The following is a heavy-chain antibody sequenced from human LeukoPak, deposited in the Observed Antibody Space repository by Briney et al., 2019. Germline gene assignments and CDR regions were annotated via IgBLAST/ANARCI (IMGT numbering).Heavy chain of an antibody. Sequence: GGSLRLSCAASGFTFSSYWMHWVRQAPGKGLVWVSRINSDGSSTSYADSVKGRFTISRDNAKNTLYLQMNSLRAEDTAVYYCARDGPYYYDSSGWRAFDIWGQGTMVTVSS. J-gene: IGHJ3*02. V-gene: IGHV3-74*01. CDR1: GFTFSSYW. CDR2: INSDGSST. D-gene: IGHD3-22*01. CDR3: ARDGPYYYDSSGWRAFDI.